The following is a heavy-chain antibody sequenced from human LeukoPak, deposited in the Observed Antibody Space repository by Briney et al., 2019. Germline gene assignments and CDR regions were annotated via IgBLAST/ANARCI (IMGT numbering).Heavy chain of an antibody. CDR1: GSTFNSYC. J-gene: IGHJ4*02. V-gene: IGHV3-74*01. D-gene: IGHD2-15*01. CDR2: ISSDGSRT. Sequence: GGSLRLSCVASGSTFNSYCMHWVRQAPGKGLVWVSRISSDGSRTKYADSVKGRFTISRDNAKNTLYLQMNSLRAEETAVYYCARQRGYCSGGSCYRTPHFDYWGQGTLVTVSS. CDR3: ARQRGYCSGGSCYRTPHFDY.